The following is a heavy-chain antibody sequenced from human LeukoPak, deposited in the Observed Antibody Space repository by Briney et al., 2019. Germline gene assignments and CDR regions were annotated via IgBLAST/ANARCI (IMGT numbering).Heavy chain of an antibody. CDR1: GNMFTELG. CDR3: ASFYIMIGGPPAD. D-gene: IGHD3-16*01. J-gene: IGHJ4*02. V-gene: IGHV1-24*01. CDR2: FNPEDGEK. Sequence: ASVKVSCKASGNMFTELGIHWVRQAPGEGLEWMGGFNPEDGEKFYTRKFRGRVTMTDDISTNTAYMELSSLRSDDTAVYFCASFYIMIGGPPADWGQGTLITVSS.